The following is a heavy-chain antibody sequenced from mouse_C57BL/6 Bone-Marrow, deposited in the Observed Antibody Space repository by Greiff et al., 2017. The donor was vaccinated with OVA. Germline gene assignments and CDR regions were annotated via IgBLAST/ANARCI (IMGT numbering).Heavy chain of an antibody. V-gene: IGHV1-19*01. J-gene: IGHJ1*03. Sequence: EVKLQQSGPVLVKPGASVKMSCKASGYTFTDYYMNWVKQSHGKSLEWIGVINPYNGGTSYNQKFKGKATLTVDKSSSTAYMELNRLTSEDSAVDYCARWGTTVVNFDVWGTGTTVTVSS. D-gene: IGHD1-1*01. CDR2: INPYNGGT. CDR3: ARWGTTVVNFDV. CDR1: GYTFTDYY.